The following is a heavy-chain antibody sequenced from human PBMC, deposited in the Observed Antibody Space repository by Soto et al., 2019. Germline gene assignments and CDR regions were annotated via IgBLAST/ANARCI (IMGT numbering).Heavy chain of an antibody. Sequence: SGTLSLTCTVSGGSISSYYWSWIRQPPGKGLEWIGYIYYSGSTNYNPSLKSRVTISVDTSKNQFSLKLSSVTAADTAVYYCARSHYXGSGSYYNVADYYGMDVWGQGTTVTVSS. CDR1: GGSISSYY. J-gene: IGHJ6*01. D-gene: IGHD3-10*01. V-gene: IGHV4-59*01. CDR3: ARSHYXGSGSYYNVADYYGMDV. CDR2: IYYSGST.